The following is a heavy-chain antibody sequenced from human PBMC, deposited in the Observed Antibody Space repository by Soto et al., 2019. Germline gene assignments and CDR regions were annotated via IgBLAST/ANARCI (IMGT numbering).Heavy chain of an antibody. Sequence: GGSLILSCAASGFTFSSYGMHWVRQAPGKGLEWVAVISYDGSNKYYADSVKGRFTISRDNSKNTLYLQMNSLRAEDTAVYYCAKESYYDFWSGYPKNMDVWGKGTTVTVSS. V-gene: IGHV3-30*18. CDR3: AKESYYDFWSGYPKNMDV. J-gene: IGHJ6*03. CDR2: ISYDGSNK. D-gene: IGHD3-3*01. CDR1: GFTFSSYG.